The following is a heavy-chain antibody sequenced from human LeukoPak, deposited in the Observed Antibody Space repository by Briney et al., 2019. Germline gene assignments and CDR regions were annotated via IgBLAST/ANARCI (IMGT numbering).Heavy chain of an antibody. D-gene: IGHD3-22*01. CDR1: GYSFTSYW. J-gene: IGHJ4*02. CDR2: IYPGASDT. CDR3: ARLSSYYYESSGYSLVY. V-gene: IGHV5-51*01. Sequence: GESLKISCKGSGYSFTSYWIAWVRQMPGKGLECMGIIYPGASDTRYSPSFQGQVTISDDRSINTADLQWSSLKASDTAMYYCARLSSYYYESSGYSLVYWGQGTLVTVSS.